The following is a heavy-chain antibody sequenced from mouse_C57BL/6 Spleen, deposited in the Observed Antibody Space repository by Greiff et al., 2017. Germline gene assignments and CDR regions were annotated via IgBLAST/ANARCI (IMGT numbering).Heavy chain of an antibody. D-gene: IGHD1-1*01. Sequence: QVQLQQPGAELVRPGSSVKLSCKASGYTFTSYWMDWVKQRPGQGLEWIGNIYPSDSETHYNQKFKDKATLTVDKSSSTAYMQLSSLTSEDSAVXYCARTTTDGWYFDVWGTGTTVTVSS. CDR1: GYTFTSYW. CDR2: IYPSDSET. CDR3: ARTTTDGWYFDV. J-gene: IGHJ1*03. V-gene: IGHV1-61*01.